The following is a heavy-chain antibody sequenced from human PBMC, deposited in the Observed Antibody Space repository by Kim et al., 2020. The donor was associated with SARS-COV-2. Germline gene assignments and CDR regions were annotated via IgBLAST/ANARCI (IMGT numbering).Heavy chain of an antibody. CDR2: IGTSGGRT. J-gene: IGHJ4*02. Sequence: GGSLRLSCAASGFTFSSYPMNWVRQAPGKGLEWVSAIGTSGGRTYYADSVKGRFTISRDKSKNTLYLQMNSLRAEDTAVYYCARSFGLGYWGLGTLVTVSS. D-gene: IGHD3-10*01. V-gene: IGHV3-23*01. CDR1: GFTFSSYP. CDR3: ARSFGLGY.